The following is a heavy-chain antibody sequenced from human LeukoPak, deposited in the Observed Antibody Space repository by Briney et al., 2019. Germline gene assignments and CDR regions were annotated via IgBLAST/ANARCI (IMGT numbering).Heavy chain of an antibody. CDR3: ARESAIAAAGRVDQFFDY. J-gene: IGHJ4*02. D-gene: IGHD6-13*01. CDR1: GYTFTEHY. CDR2: IDPNSGST. Sequence: ASVTVSCKASGYTFTEHYMHWVRQAPGQGLEWMGWIDPNSGSTNYAQKFQGRVTMTRDTSISTAYMGLSRLRSDDTAVYYCARESAIAAAGRVDQFFDYWGQGTLVTVSS. V-gene: IGHV1-2*02.